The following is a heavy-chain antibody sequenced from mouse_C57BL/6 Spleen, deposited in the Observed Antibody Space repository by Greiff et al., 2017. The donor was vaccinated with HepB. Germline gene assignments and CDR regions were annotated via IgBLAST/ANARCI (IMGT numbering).Heavy chain of an antibody. D-gene: IGHD2-4*01. V-gene: IGHV1-81*01. Sequence: QVHVKQSGAELARPGASVKLSCKASGYTFTSYGISWVKQRTGQGLEWIGEIYPRSGNTYYNEKFKGKATLTADKSSSTAYMELRSLTSEDSAVYFCARDYDYPYYFDYWGQGTTRTVSS. J-gene: IGHJ2*01. CDR1: GYTFTSYG. CDR3: ARDYDYPYYFDY. CDR2: IYPRSGNT.